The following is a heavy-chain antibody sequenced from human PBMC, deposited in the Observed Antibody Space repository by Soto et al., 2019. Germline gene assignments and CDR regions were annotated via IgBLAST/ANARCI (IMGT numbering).Heavy chain of an antibody. V-gene: IGHV1-69*13. CDR1: GGTFSSYA. CDR2: IIPIFGTA. J-gene: IGHJ6*02. CDR3: ARASMQKRIQLWSVARYYYYYYGMDV. Sequence: SVKVSCKASGGTFSSYAISWVRQAPGQGLELMGGIIPIFGTANYAQKFQGRVTITADESTSTAYMELSSLRSEDTAVYYCARASMQKRIQLWSVARYYYYYYGMDVWGQGTTVTVYS. D-gene: IGHD5-18*01.